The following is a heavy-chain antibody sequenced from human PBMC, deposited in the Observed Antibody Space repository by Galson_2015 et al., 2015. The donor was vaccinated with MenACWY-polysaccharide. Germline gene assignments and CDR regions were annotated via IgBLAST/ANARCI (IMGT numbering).Heavy chain of an antibody. Sequence: SLRLSCAASGFTVSSNYMSWVRQAPGKGLEWVSVIYSGGTTYYADSVKGRFTISRDNSKNTLYLQMNSLKAEDTAMYYCGVGCSSASGFSDMDVWGQGTTVTVSS. CDR3: GVGCSSASGFSDMDV. CDR1: GFTVSSNY. J-gene: IGHJ6*02. V-gene: IGHV3-53*01. D-gene: IGHD2-2*01. CDR2: IYSGGTT.